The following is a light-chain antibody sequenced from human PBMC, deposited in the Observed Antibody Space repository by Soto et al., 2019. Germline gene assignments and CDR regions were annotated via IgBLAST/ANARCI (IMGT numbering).Light chain of an antibody. J-gene: IGKJ3*01. V-gene: IGKV3-20*01. Sequence: EIVLTQSPGTLSLSPGERATLSCRASQSVSSTYLAWYQQKPGQAPRLLIYGSSSRATGIPDRFSGSGSGIDFTLTISRLEPEDFAVYYCQQYGSSPLFAFGHGTKVEI. CDR1: QSVSSTY. CDR3: QQYGSSPLFA. CDR2: GSS.